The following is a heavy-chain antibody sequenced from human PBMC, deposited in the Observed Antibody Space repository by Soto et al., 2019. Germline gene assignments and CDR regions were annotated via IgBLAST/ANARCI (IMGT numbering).Heavy chain of an antibody. V-gene: IGHV3-23*01. Sequence: EVQVLESGGGLVQPGGSLRLSCAATGFTFSDFAMSWVRQAPGKGLEWVSRIYGGGNGPHYADSVKGRVTISRDNAKNTLYLQINSLRAEDTAVYYCAKMEGMDPWAYSFDYWCQGTLVTVSS. J-gene: IGHJ4*02. D-gene: IGHD2-2*03. CDR2: IYGGGNGP. CDR1: GFTFSDFA. CDR3: AKMEGMDPWAYSFDY.